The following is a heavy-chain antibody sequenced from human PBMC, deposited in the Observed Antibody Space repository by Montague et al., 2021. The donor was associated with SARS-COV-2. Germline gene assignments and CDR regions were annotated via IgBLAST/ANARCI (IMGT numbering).Heavy chain of an antibody. V-gene: IGHV3-30-3*01. CDR2: ISFDGDDR. D-gene: IGHD4-23*01. CDR3: ARVAQLLLGNPQNLFGP. J-gene: IGHJ5*02. Sequence: SLRLSCAASGFSFSSYAMHWVRQPPGKGLEWLAVISFDGDDRYYAGSLRGRFTISRDNSKDTLYLQLTDLRSDDTGVYYCARVAQLLLGNPQNLFGPWGQGTLVTVST. CDR1: GFSFSSYA.